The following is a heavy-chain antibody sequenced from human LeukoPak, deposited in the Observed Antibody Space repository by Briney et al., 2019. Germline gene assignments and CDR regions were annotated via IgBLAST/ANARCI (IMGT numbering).Heavy chain of an antibody. CDR3: ARVVPAAPWFDP. J-gene: IGHJ5*02. D-gene: IGHD2-2*01. Sequence: ASVKVSCKASGCTFTGYYMHWVRQAPGQGLEWMGWINPNSGGTNYAQKFQGRVTMTRDTSISTAYMELSRLRSDDTAVCYCARVVPAAPWFDPWGQGTLVTVSS. V-gene: IGHV1-2*02. CDR2: INPNSGGT. CDR1: GCTFTGYY.